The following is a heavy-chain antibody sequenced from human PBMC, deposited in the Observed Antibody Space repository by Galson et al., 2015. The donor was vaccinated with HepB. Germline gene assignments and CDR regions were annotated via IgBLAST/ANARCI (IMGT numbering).Heavy chain of an antibody. CDR2: IVNPETT. V-gene: IGHV4-39*01. CDR1: GGSFTSRSFY. D-gene: IGHD6-19*01. CDR3: ARPAGGWSGGSRFDP. Sequence: ETLSLTCTVSGGSFTSRSFYWGWIRQSPGKGLEWIASIVNPETTYLNPSLKSRLTISVDPSRNQFSLKLTSVTAADTAVYYCARPAGGWSGGSRFDPWGQGILVTVSS. J-gene: IGHJ5*02.